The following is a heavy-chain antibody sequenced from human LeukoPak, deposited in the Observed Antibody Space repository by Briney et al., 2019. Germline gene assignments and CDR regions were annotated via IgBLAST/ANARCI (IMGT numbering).Heavy chain of an antibody. CDR3: ARASITMIVVVFDY. V-gene: IGHV4-34*01. Sequence: SETLSLTCAVYGGSFSGYYWSWIRQPPGKGLEWIGEINHSGSTNYNPSLKSRVTISVDTSKNQFSLKLSSVTAAGTAVYYCARASITMIVVVFDYWGQGTLVTVSS. J-gene: IGHJ4*02. D-gene: IGHD3-22*01. CDR1: GGSFSGYY. CDR2: INHSGST.